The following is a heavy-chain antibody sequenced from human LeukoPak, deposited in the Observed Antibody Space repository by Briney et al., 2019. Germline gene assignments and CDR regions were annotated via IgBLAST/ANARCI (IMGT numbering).Heavy chain of an antibody. J-gene: IGHJ4*02. CDR3: ARDRRDGYNYLMAFDY. CDR2: IIPILGIA. Sequence: SVKVSCKASGGTFSSCTISWVRQAPGQGLEWMGRIIPILGIANYAQKFQGRVTITADKSTSTAYMELSSLRSEDTAVYYCARDRRDGYNYLMAFDYWGQGTLVTVSS. CDR1: GGTFSSCT. D-gene: IGHD5-24*01. V-gene: IGHV1-69*04.